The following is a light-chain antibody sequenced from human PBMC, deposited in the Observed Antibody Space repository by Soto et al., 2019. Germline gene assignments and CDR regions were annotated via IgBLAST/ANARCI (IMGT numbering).Light chain of an antibody. V-gene: IGKV3-15*01. J-gene: IGKJ3*01. Sequence: EIVMTQSPATLSVSPGERATLSCRASQSVSSNLAWYQQNPGQAPGLLFYGPSTRATGIPARFSGSWSGTEFTLTISILQSEDFAVYYCQQYNNWPPWTFGPGTKVDI. CDR1: QSVSSN. CDR2: GPS. CDR3: QQYNNWPPWT.